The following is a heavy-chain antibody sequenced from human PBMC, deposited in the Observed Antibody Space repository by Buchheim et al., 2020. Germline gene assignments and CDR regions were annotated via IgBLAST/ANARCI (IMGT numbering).Heavy chain of an antibody. CDR1: EFSFIDAW. CDR2: IKSKADGGTA. D-gene: IGHD3-22*01. J-gene: IGHJ4*02. V-gene: IGHV3-15*01. Sequence: EVQLVESGGGLIKPGGSLRLSCVVSEFSFIDAWMSWVRQAPGKGLEWVARIKSKADGGTAVHAATVRGSFNISRDDSKNTLYLQMNSLKTEDTVVYYCATDRYYDSSFFDYWGQGTL. CDR3: ATDRYYDSSFFDY.